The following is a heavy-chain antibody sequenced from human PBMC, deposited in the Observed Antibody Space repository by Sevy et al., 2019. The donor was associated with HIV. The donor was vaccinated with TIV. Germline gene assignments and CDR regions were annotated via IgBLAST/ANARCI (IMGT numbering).Heavy chain of an antibody. CDR3: ASDYAFGTNGDAFDI. Sequence: ASVKVSCKASGYTFTGYYMHWVRQAPGQGLEWMGWINPNSGGTNYAQKFQGWVTMTRDTSISTAYMELSRLRSDDTAVYYCASDYAFGTNGDAFDIWGQGTMVTVSS. J-gene: IGHJ3*02. D-gene: IGHD2-8*01. CDR1: GYTFTGYY. CDR2: INPNSGGT. V-gene: IGHV1-2*04.